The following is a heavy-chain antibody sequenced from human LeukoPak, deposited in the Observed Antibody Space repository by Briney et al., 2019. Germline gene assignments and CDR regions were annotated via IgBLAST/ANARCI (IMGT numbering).Heavy chain of an antibody. CDR3: TSFSGFTYGFDY. J-gene: IGHJ4*02. Sequence: GGSLRPSCAASGFSFSGSAMHWVRQASGKGLEWVGRVKSKANNYATAYATSLKGRFTISRDDSESMAFLQMDSLKTEDTAVYYCTSFSGFTYGFDYWGQGTLVTVSS. CDR2: VKSKANNYAT. CDR1: GFSFSGSA. V-gene: IGHV3-73*01. D-gene: IGHD5-18*01.